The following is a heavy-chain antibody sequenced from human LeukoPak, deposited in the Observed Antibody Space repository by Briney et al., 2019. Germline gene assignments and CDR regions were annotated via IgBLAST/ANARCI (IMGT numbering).Heavy chain of an antibody. V-gene: IGHV3-30*18. CDR2: ISYDGSNK. D-gene: IGHD6-19*01. CDR1: GFTFSSYG. Sequence: GGSLRLSCAASGFTFSSYGMHWVRQAPGKGLEWVAVISYDGSNKYYADSVKGRFTISRDNSKNTLYLQMNSLRAEDTAVYYCAKEGSSKWLVPGFYYYYYMDVWGKGTTVTVSS. J-gene: IGHJ6*03. CDR3: AKEGSSKWLVPGFYYYYYMDV.